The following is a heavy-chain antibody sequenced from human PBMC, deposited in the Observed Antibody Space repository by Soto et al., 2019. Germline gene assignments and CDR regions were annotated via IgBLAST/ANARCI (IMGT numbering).Heavy chain of an antibody. J-gene: IGHJ6*04. V-gene: IGHV1-46*03. Sequence: QVQLVQSGAEVKKPGASVRVSCKASGYTFTSYYIHWVRQAPGQGLEWMGIINPNGGSTNYAQKSQGRVTMTRDTSTSTVYMDLSSLRSEDTAVYYCARGLFAGDVWGKGTTVTVSS. CDR1: GYTFTSYY. CDR2: INPNGGST. CDR3: ARGLFAGDV.